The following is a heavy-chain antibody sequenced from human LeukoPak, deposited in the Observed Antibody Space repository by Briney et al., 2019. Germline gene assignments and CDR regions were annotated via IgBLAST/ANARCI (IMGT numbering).Heavy chain of an antibody. V-gene: IGHV3-74*01. CDR1: GFSFSTYW. D-gene: IGHD1-26*01. CDR3: IRDFGSVGATNAFDI. Sequence: SGGSLRLSCVASGFSFSTYWMHSVRQAPGKGLEWVSRINGDGSSTSYADSVKGRFTISRDNAKNTVYLQMNSLRVEDTAVYYCIRDFGSVGATNAFDIWGQGTMVTVSS. CDR2: INGDGSST. J-gene: IGHJ3*02.